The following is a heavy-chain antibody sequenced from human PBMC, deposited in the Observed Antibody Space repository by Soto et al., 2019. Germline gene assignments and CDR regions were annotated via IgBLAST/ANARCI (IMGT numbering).Heavy chain of an antibody. Sequence: PGGSLRLSCAASGFTFSSYGMHWVRQAPGKGLEWVAVIWYDGSNKYYADSVKGRFTISRDNSKNTLYLQMNSLRAEDTAVYYCARDLEDIVVVPAAIEVFYYYGMDVWGQGTTVTVSS. CDR3: ARDLEDIVVVPAAIEVFYYYGMDV. CDR1: GFTFSSYG. CDR2: IWYDGSNK. V-gene: IGHV3-33*01. D-gene: IGHD2-2*01. J-gene: IGHJ6*02.